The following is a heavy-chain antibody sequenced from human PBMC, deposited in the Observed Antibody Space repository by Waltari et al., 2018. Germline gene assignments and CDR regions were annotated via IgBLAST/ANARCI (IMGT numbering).Heavy chain of an antibody. CDR2: INAGNGNT. D-gene: IGHD3-10*01. V-gene: IGHV1-3*01. Sequence: QVQLVQSGAEVKKPGASVKVSCKASGYTFTSYAMHWVRQAPGQRLEWMGWINAGNGNTKYSQKFQGRVTITRDTSASTAYMELSSLRSEDTAVYYCARGLFMVQGVIAGYWGQGTLVTVSS. J-gene: IGHJ4*02. CDR3: ARGLFMVQGVIAGY. CDR1: GYTFTSYA.